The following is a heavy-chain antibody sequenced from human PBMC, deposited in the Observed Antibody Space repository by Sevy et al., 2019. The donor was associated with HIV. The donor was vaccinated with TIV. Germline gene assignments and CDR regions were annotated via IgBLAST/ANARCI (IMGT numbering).Heavy chain of an antibody. Sequence: GGSLRLSCVTSGFTFDDHGMHWVREIPGKGLEWVSGVSWNGRSLGYPDTVKGRFIISRDNAKKSVSLQMNSLRTEDTALYYCARDAGTGGSYMGYYFGMDVWGQGITVTVSS. V-gene: IGHV3-9*01. CDR1: GFTFDDHG. J-gene: IGHJ6*02. CDR2: VSWNGRSL. CDR3: ARDAGTGGSYMGYYFGMDV. D-gene: IGHD3-10*01.